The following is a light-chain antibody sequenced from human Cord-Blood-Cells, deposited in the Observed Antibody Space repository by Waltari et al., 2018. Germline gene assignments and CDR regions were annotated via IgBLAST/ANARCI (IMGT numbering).Light chain of an antibody. CDR1: QSISSW. Sequence: DIQMTQSPSTLSASVGDRVTITCRARQSISSWLAWYQQKPGKAPKLLIYDASSLESGVPSRFSGSGSGTEFTLTSSSLQPDDLATYYCQQYNSYLFGQGTKLEIK. CDR3: QQYNSYL. J-gene: IGKJ2*01. V-gene: IGKV1-5*01. CDR2: DAS.